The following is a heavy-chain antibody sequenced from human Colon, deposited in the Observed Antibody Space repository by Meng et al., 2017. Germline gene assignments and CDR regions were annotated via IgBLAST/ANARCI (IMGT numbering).Heavy chain of an antibody. CDR2: IDWDDDK. J-gene: IGHJ3*01. V-gene: IGHV2-70*04. CDR1: GFSLSSTGMR. Sequence: SGPTLVKPTDTLTLTGTFAGFSLSSTGMRVSWIRQSPGKALEWLARIDWDDDKLYNMSLKTRLTISKDTSKNQVVLTMTDMDPVDTATYYCARIPHSSYGAHAADAFDFWGQGTMVTVSS. D-gene: IGHD4-17*01. CDR3: ARIPHSSYGAHAADAFDF.